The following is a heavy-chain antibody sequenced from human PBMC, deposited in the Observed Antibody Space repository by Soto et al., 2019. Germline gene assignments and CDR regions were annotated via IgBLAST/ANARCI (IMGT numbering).Heavy chain of an antibody. Sequence: GGSLRLSCAASGFTFSSYAMSWVHQAPGKGLEWVSAISGSGGSTYYADSVKGRFTISRDNSKNTLYLQMNSLRAEDTAVYYCVKGIVRDATVSNFDYWGQGTLFTVSS. CDR3: VKGIVRDATVSNFDY. D-gene: IGHD1-1*01. CDR2: ISGSGGST. J-gene: IGHJ4*02. CDR1: GFTFSSYA. V-gene: IGHV3-23*01.